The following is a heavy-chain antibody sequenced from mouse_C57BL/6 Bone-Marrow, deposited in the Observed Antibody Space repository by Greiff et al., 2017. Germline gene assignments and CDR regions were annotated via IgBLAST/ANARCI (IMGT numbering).Heavy chain of an antibody. CDR3: ARRGVVATRGFAY. V-gene: IGHV1-55*01. J-gene: IGHJ3*01. D-gene: IGHD1-1*01. Sequence: QVQLQQPGAELVKPGASVKMSCKASGYTFTSYWITWVKQRPGQGLEWIGDIYPGSGSTNYNEKFKSKATLTVDTSSSTAYMQLSSLTSEDSAVYYCARRGVVATRGFAYWGQGTLVTVSA. CDR1: GYTFTSYW. CDR2: IYPGSGST.